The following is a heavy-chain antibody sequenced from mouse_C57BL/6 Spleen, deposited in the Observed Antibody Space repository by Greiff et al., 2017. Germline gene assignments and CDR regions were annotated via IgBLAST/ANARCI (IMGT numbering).Heavy chain of an antibody. CDR2: IDPSDSET. Sequence: QVQLQQPGAELVRPGSSVKLSCKASGYTFTSYWMHWVKQRPIQGLEWIGNIDPSDSETHYNQKFKDKATLTVDKSSSTAYMQLSSLTSVDSAVYYCARKGDYGNHWYFDVWGTGTTVTVSS. CDR1: GYTFTSYW. D-gene: IGHD2-1*01. CDR3: ARKGDYGNHWYFDV. V-gene: IGHV1-52*01. J-gene: IGHJ1*03.